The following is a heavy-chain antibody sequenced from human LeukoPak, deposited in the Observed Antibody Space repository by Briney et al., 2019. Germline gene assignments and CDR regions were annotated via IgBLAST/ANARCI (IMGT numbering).Heavy chain of an antibody. CDR3: ARDRGGSYPNFDY. J-gene: IGHJ4*02. Sequence: ASVKVSCKASGYTFTSYGISWVRQAPGQGLEWMGWINPNSGGTNYAQKFQGRVTMTRDTSISTAYMELSRLRSDDTAVYYCARDRGGSYPNFDYWGQGTLVTVSS. V-gene: IGHV1-2*02. CDR2: INPNSGGT. D-gene: IGHD1-26*01. CDR1: GYTFTSYG.